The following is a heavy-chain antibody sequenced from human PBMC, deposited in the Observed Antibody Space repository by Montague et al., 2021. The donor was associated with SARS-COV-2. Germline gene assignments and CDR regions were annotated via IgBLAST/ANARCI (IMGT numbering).Heavy chain of an antibody. CDR3: AAKTDYYYYNLDV. V-gene: IGHV4-59*08. CDR1: DGSIRNYY. CDR2: IYDSGNV. J-gene: IGHJ6*02. Sequence: SETLSLTCAVSDGSIRNYYWSWIRQPPGRGLEWIAYIYDSGNVDYNPSLKSRVTILVDKSKNQFSLKLSSVTAADTAVYYCAAKTDYYYYNLDVWGQGTTATVS.